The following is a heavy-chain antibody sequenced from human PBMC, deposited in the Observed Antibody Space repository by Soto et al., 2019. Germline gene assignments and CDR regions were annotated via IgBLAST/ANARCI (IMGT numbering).Heavy chain of an antibody. J-gene: IGHJ5*02. CDR3: ARGQLRRKIVVVPDAIFGWFDP. D-gene: IGHD2-2*01. CDR1: GGSFSGYY. CDR2: INHSGST. V-gene: IGHV4-34*01. Sequence: QVQLQQWGAGLLKPSETLSLTCAVYGGSFSGYYWSWIRQPPGQGLEWIGEINHSGSTNYNPSLKRIVTMTVDTSKNQFPLKLSSLAAADKAVYYCARGQLRRKIVVVPDAIFGWFDPWGQGTLVTVSS.